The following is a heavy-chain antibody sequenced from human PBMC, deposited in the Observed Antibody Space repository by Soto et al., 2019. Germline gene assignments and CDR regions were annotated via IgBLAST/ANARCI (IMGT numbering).Heavy chain of an antibody. CDR3: ATIRAYWYDVDV. D-gene: IGHD3-10*01. J-gene: IGHJ6*02. CDR2: ITGTGGNT. CDR1: GFPLSTYG. V-gene: IGHV3-23*01. Sequence: EVQLLDSGGGLVQPGGSLRLSCAASGFPLSTYGMTWVRQAPGKGLEWVSAITGTGGNTYYVDSVKGRFTSSRDNTKNILYLQENSLRIEDTAVYYCATIRAYWYDVDVWGQGTTVTVSS.